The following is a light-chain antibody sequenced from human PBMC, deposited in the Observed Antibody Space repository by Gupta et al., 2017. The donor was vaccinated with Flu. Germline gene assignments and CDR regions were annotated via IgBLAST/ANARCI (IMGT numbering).Light chain of an antibody. CDR3: QQYGSSPYT. CDR2: GAS. V-gene: IGKV3-20*01. J-gene: IGKJ2*01. Sequence: GTLALSPGERATLSCRASQSVSSSYLAWYQQKPGQAPRLLIYGASSRATGIPDRFSGSGSGTDFTLTISRLEPEDFAVYYCQQYGSSPYTFGQGTKLEIK. CDR1: QSVSSSY.